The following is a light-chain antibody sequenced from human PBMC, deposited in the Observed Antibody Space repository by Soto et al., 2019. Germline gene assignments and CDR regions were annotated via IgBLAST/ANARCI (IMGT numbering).Light chain of an antibody. CDR3: QQYDSHPMYT. V-gene: IGKV1-5*03. CDR2: KTS. J-gene: IGKJ2*01. Sequence: DIQMTQSPSTLSASVGDRVTITCRARQNIVNWLAWYQQKPGKAPNLLIYKTSTLQRGVPSRFSGSGSVTEFTPTISRLLPDYFATYYCQQYDSHPMYTFGQRTKVEI. CDR1: QNIVNW.